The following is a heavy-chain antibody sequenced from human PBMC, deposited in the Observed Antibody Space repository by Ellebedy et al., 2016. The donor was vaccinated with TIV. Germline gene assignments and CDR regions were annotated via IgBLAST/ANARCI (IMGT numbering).Heavy chain of an antibody. Sequence: GESLKISCSASGISFSNYAMHWVRQAPGKGLEWVGRIGNKPERYSTGYAASVKGRFTISRDDSKNALYLQMNSLKIEDTAVYYCARDMNGSPDYWGQGTLVTVSS. D-gene: IGHD2-8*01. J-gene: IGHJ4*02. CDR1: GISFSNYA. CDR3: ARDMNGSPDY. CDR2: IGNKPERYST. V-gene: IGHV3-72*01.